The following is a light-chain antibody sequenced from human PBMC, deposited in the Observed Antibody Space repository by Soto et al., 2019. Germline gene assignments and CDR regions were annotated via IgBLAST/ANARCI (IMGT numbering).Light chain of an antibody. J-gene: IGKJ1*01. Sequence: ETVLTQSQATLSLSPGERATLSCRASQTIRSNYLAWYRQTPGQAPRLAIYGASNRATGIADRFSSRGSGTDFTFIISRLQPEDFALYYCQQYGSAPWTFGQGTKLEIK. CDR1: QTIRSNY. V-gene: IGKV3-20*01. CDR3: QQYGSAPWT. CDR2: GAS.